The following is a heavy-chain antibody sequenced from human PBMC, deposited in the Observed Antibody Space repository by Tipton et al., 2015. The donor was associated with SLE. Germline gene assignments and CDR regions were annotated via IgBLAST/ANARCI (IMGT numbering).Heavy chain of an antibody. D-gene: IGHD2-21*02. CDR1: GGSISSNSYY. J-gene: IGHJ2*01. V-gene: IGHV4-39*07. CDR3: ARAESAGDDWYFDL. CDR2: IYYSGNT. Sequence: TLSLTCTVSGGSISSNSYYWGWIRQPPGKGLEWIGSIYYSGNTYYNPSLKSRVTMSIDTSKNQFSLKLSSVTAVDTAVYYCARAESAGDDWYFDLWGRGTLVTVSS.